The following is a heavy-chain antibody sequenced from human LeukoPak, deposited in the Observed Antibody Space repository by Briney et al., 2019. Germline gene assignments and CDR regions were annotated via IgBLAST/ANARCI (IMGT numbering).Heavy chain of an antibody. CDR1: GYSISSASY. J-gene: IGHJ4*02. D-gene: IGHD3-3*01. CDR2: IYHSGSP. Sequence: SETLSLTCAVSGYSISSASYWGWIRQPPGKGLEWIGNIYHSGSPYHNPSLKSRVTISVDTSKNQLSLKLSSVTAADTAVYYCARPISSQGYFGVVIDWGQGTLVTVSS. V-gene: IGHV4-38-2*01. CDR3: ARPISSQGYFGVVID.